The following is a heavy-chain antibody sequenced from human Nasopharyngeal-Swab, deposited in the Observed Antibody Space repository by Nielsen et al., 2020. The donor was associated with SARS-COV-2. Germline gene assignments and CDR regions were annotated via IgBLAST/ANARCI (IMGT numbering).Heavy chain of an antibody. CDR3: ARDTATADYYYYYGMDV. V-gene: IGHV3-21*01. J-gene: IGHJ6*02. Sequence: VRQAPGKGLEWVSSISSSSSYIYYADSVKGRFTISRDNAKNSLYLQMNSLRAEDTAVYYCARDTATADYYYYYGMDVWGQGTTVTVSS. CDR2: ISSSSSYI. D-gene: IGHD5-18*01.